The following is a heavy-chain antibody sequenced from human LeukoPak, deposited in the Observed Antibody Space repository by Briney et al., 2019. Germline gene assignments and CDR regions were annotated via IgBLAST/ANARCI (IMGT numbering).Heavy chain of an antibody. D-gene: IGHD6-19*01. V-gene: IGHV4-4*07. CDR2: IHTSGST. Sequence: SETLSLTCTVSDGSISSYYWSWIRHPAGKGLEWIGRIHTSGSTNYNPSLKSRVTMSVDTSKNQFSLKLSSVTAADTAVYFCARDMAVHPYNWFDPWGQGTLVTVSS. J-gene: IGHJ5*02. CDR3: ARDMAVHPYNWFDP. CDR1: DGSISSYY.